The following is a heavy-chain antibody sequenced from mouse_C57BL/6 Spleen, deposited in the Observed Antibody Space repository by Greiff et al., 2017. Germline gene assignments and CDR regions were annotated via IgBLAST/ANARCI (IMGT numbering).Heavy chain of an antibody. CDR2: INPNNGGT. D-gene: IGHD2-1*01. Sequence: VHVKQSGPELVKPGASVKIPCKASGYTFTDYNMDWVKQSHGKSLEWIGDINPNNGGTIYNQKFKGKATLTVDKSSSTDYMELRSLTSEDTAVYYGARRYGNYEGNYWDYWGQGTTLTVSS. J-gene: IGHJ2*01. V-gene: IGHV1-18*01. CDR1: GYTFTDYN. CDR3: ARRYGNYEGNYWDY.